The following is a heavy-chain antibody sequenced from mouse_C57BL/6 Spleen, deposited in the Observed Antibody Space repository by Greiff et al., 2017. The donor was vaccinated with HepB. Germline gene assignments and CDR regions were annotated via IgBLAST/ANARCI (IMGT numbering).Heavy chain of an antibody. Sequence: EVQLQQSGPELVKPGASVKISCKASGYSFTGYYMNWVKQSPEKSLEWIGEINPSTGGTTYNQKFKAKATLTVDKSSSTAYMQLKSLTSEDSAVYYCARSLTTVVASYYYAMDYWGQGTSVTVSS. CDR1: GYSFTGYY. CDR3: ARSLTTVVASYYYAMDY. V-gene: IGHV1-42*01. D-gene: IGHD1-1*01. J-gene: IGHJ4*01. CDR2: INPSTGGT.